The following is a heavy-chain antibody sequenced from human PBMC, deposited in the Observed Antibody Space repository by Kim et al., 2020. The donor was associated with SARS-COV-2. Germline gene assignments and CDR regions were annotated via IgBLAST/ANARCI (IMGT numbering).Heavy chain of an antibody. D-gene: IGHD3-22*01. Sequence: GGSLRLSCVGSGFTFSDYAMSWVRQPPGKGLEWVSGIDGGGGHSFDAESVKGRFTISRDNSRNILYLQMSSLRVEDTAVYYWAKDIRGYNRPSYQWGRGT. J-gene: IGHJ4*02. V-gene: IGHV3-23*01. CDR2: IDGGGGHS. CDR1: GFTFSDYA. CDR3: AKDIRGYNRPSYQ.